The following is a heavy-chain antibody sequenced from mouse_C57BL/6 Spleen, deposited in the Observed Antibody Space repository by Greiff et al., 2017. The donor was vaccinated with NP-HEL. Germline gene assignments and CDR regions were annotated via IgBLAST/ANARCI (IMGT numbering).Heavy chain of an antibody. CDR1: GYTFTSYW. J-gene: IGHJ4*01. CDR3: ASKGLYYGSSYAMDY. CDR2: INPSNGGT. D-gene: IGHD1-1*01. Sequence: QVHVKQSGTELVKPGASVKLSCKASGYTFTSYWMHWVKQRPGQGLEWIGNINPSNGGTNYNEKFKSKATLTVDKSSSTAYMQLSSLTSEDSAVYYCASKGLYYGSSYAMDYWGQGTSVTVSS. V-gene: IGHV1-53*01.